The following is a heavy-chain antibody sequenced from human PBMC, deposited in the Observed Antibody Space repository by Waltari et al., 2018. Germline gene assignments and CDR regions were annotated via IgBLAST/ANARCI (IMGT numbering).Heavy chain of an antibody. CDR3: ARPPTIAAAGPDFDY. V-gene: IGHV3-30-3*01. CDR1: GFTFSSYA. D-gene: IGHD6-13*01. CDR2: ISYDGSNK. Sequence: QVQLVESGGGVVQPGRSLRLSCAASGFTFSSYAMHWVRQDPGKGLEWVAVISYDGSNKYYADSVKGRFTISRDNSKNTLYLQMNSLRAEDTAVYYCARPPTIAAAGPDFDYWGQGTLVTVSS. J-gene: IGHJ4*02.